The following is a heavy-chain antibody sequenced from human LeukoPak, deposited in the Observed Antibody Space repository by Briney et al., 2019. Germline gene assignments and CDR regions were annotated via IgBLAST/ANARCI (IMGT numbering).Heavy chain of an antibody. CDR1: GYTFTGHY. Sequence: ASVKVSCKASGYTFTGHYMHWVRQAPGQGLEWMGWMNPNNGNTGYAQKFQGRVTITRNTSISTAYMELSRLRSDDTAVYYCARDGGNDWFDPWGQGTLVTVSS. V-gene: IGHV1-8*03. CDR3: ARDGGNDWFDP. CDR2: MNPNNGNT. J-gene: IGHJ5*02. D-gene: IGHD4-23*01.